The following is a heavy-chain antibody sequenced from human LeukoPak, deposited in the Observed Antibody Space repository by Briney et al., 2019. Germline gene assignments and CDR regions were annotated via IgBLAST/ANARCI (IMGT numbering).Heavy chain of an antibody. J-gene: IGHJ5*01. CDR2: IYYSGTT. D-gene: IGHD5-18*01. V-gene: IGHV4-61*01. CDR3: AREFFADTAVDS. Sequence: SETLSLTCTVSGGSVSSGSYYWSWIRQPPGKGLEWIGYIYYSGTTNYNPSLKSRVTISVDTSKNQFSLKLSSVTAADTAVYYCAREFFADTAVDSWGQGTLVTVSS. CDR1: GGSVSSGSYY.